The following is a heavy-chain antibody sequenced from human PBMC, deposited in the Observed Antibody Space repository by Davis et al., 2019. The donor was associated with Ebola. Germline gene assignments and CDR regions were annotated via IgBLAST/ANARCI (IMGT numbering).Heavy chain of an antibody. V-gene: IGHV5-51*01. CDR2: IYLGDSDT. J-gene: IGHJ4*02. CDR1: GYSFTSYW. Sequence: GESLKISCKGSGYSFTSYWIGWVRQMPGKGLEWMGIIYLGDSDTRYSPAFEGQVTISVDRSTNTAYLQWSSLKASDIAMYYCARQESLYGSSGYWGQGTLVTVSS. CDR3: ARQESLYGSSGY. D-gene: IGHD6-19*01.